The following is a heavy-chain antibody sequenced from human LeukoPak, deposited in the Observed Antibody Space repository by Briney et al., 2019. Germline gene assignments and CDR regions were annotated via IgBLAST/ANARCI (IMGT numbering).Heavy chain of an antibody. CDR2: ISYDGSDK. CDR3: ASILGYCSSTSCPPTRGYYYYGMDV. CDR1: GFTFSSYA. V-gene: IGHV3-30-3*01. D-gene: IGHD2-2*01. J-gene: IGHJ6*02. Sequence: GRSLRLSCAVSGFTFSSYAMHWVRQAPGKGLEWVAVISYDGSDKYYADSVKGRFTISRDNSKNTLYLQMNSLRAEDTAVYYCASILGYCSSTSCPPTRGYYYYGMDVWGQGTTVTVSS.